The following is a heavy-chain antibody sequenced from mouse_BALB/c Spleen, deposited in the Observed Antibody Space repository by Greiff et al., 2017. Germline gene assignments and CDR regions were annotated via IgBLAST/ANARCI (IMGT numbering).Heavy chain of an antibody. CDR1: GFSLTSYG. D-gene: IGHD1-1*01. J-gene: IGHJ2*01. CDR3: AREMHYGSSLYYLDY. Sequence: VKVEESGPGLVAPSQSLSITCTVSGFSLTSYGVHWVRQPPGKGLEWLGVIWAGGSTNYNSALMSRLSISKDNSKSQVFLKMNSLQTDDTAMYYCAREMHYGSSLYYLDYWGQGTTLTVSS. CDR2: IWAGGST. V-gene: IGHV2-9*02.